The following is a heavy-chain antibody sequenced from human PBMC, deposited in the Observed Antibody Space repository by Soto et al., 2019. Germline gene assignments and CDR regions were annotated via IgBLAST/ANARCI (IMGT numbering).Heavy chain of an antibody. J-gene: IGHJ4*02. Sequence: GAPILWGATCGFNFRRYALQWVGQAPGKGLDWVAVISYDGSNKYYADSVKGRFTISRDNSKNTLYLQMNSLRAEDTAVYYCARGPRSLPRFDYWGQGTLVSVSS. V-gene: IGHV3-30-3*01. CDR3: ARGPRSLPRFDY. D-gene: IGHD2-15*01. CDR1: GFNFRRYA. CDR2: ISYDGSNK.